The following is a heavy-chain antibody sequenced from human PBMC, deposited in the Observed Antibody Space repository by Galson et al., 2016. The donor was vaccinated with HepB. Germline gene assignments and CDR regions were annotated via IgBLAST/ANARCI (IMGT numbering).Heavy chain of an antibody. J-gene: IGHJ4*02. Sequence: SLRLSCAASGFTFRAYYLSWIRQAPGKGLEWVSYISVTSTYTNYADSVKGRFTVSRDNAKNSLYLQMNTLRAEDTAIYYCARDRGSYCGGDCSDYYFDYWGQGTLVTVSS. CDR2: ISVTSTYT. D-gene: IGHD2-21*02. CDR1: GFTFRAYY. V-gene: IGHV3-11*06. CDR3: ARDRGSYCGGDCSDYYFDY.